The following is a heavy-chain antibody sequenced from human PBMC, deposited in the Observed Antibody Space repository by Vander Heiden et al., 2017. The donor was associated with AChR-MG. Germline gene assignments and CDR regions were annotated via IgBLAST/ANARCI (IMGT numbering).Heavy chain of an antibody. V-gene: IGHV3-73*01. CDR3: TFHRGDGYKSDAFDI. CDR1: DFTSSDPA. D-gene: IGHD3-10*01. J-gene: IGHJ3*02. Sequence: EVQLVESGGGLVQPGGSLKLSSAASDFTSSDPAMHWVRQASGKGLEWVGHIRSKANSYATVYVASVKGRFTISRDDSRNTAYLQMNSLKTEDTAVYYCTFHRGDGYKSDAFDIWGQGTMVTVSS. CDR2: IRSKANSYAT.